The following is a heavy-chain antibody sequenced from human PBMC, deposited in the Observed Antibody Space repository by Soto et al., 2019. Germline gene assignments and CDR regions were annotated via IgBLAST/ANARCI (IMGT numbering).Heavy chain of an antibody. CDR2: INPSGGST. D-gene: IGHD1-26*01. J-gene: IGHJ4*02. CDR3: ARHPDSGSFLGVDY. V-gene: IGHV1-46*01. Sequence: ASVKVSCKASGYTFTSYYMHWVRQAPGQGLEWMGIINPSGGSTSYAQKFQGRFTISRDNAKNSVYLQMNSLRAEDTAVYYCARHPDSGSFLGVDYWGQGTLVTVSS. CDR1: GYTFTSYY.